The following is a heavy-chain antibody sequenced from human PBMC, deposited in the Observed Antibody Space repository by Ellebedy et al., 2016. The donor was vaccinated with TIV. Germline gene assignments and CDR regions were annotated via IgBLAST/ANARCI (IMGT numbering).Heavy chain of an antibody. CDR3: VRVMWPVPGPVDPFDY. V-gene: IGHV3-23*01. CDR2: ITGGGGTT. CDR1: GFTFSSHG. D-gene: IGHD6-19*01. Sequence: GESLKISCAASGFTFSSHGMAWVRQAQGKGLEWLSGITGGGGTTYYADSVKGRFTISRDNSKNTLFLQLSSLRAEDTAVFYCVRVMWPVPGPVDPFDYWGQGTPVTVSS. J-gene: IGHJ4*02.